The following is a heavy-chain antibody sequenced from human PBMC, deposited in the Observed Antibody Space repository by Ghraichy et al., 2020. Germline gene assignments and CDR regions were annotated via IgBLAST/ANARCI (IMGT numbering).Heavy chain of an antibody. J-gene: IGHJ5*02. CDR3: TTDGISFFGDLTKSNWFDP. CDR1: GLTFSDAW. V-gene: IGHV3-15*01. CDR2: IRSKSDGGTT. D-gene: IGHD3-3*01. Sequence: LSLTCVASGLTFSDAWMTWVRQAPGKGLEWVGRIRSKSDGGTTDYAAPVQGRFTISRDDSKNTLYLQMNNLKAEDTAVYYCTTDGISFFGDLTKSNWFDPWGQGTLVTVSS.